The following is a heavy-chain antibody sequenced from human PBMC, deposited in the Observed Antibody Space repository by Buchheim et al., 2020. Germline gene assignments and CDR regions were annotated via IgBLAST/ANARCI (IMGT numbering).Heavy chain of an antibody. CDR2: ISSSSSTI. CDR1: GFTFSSYS. V-gene: IGHV3-48*01. CDR3: ARARNYYDSSTDAFDI. J-gene: IGHJ3*02. D-gene: IGHD3-22*01. Sequence: EVQLVESGGGLVQPGGSLRLSCAASGFTFSSYSMNWVRQAPGKGLEWVSYISSSSSTIYYADSVKGRFTISRDTAKNSLYLQMNSLRAEDTAVYYCARARNYYDSSTDAFDIWGQGT.